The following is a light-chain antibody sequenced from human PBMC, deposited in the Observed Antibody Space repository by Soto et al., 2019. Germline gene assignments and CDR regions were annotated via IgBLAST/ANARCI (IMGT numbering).Light chain of an antibody. V-gene: IGLV1-40*01. Sequence: QSVLTQPPSVSGAPGQRVTISCTGSSSNIGAGYDVHWYQQLPGTAPKLLIYGNSNRPSGVPDRFSGSKSGTSASLAITGLQAEDEADYYCQCYDSSLSDVFGTGTKLTVL. CDR2: GNS. CDR1: SSNIGAGYD. J-gene: IGLJ1*01. CDR3: QCYDSSLSDV.